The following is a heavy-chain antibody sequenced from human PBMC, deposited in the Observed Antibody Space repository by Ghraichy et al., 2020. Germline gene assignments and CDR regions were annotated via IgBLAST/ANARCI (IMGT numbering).Heavy chain of an antibody. D-gene: IGHD4-17*01. J-gene: IGHJ2*01. Sequence: SETLSLTCAVYGGSFSGYYWSWIRQPPGKGLEWIGEINHSGSTNYNPSLKSRVTISVDTSKNQFSLKLSSVTAADTAVYYCAREYYYGDYVGPLSYWYFDLWGRGTLVTVSS. CDR2: INHSGST. CDR1: GGSFSGYY. CDR3: AREYYYGDYVGPLSYWYFDL. V-gene: IGHV4-34*01.